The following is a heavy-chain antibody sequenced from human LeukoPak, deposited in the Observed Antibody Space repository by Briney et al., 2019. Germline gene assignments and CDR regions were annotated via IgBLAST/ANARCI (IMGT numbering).Heavy chain of an antibody. D-gene: IGHD1-26*01. V-gene: IGHV3-21*01. J-gene: IGHJ1*01. Sequence: GGSLRLSCAASGFTFSSYSMNWVRQAPGKGLEWVSSISSSSSYIYYADSVKGRFTISRDNAKNSLYLQMNSLRAEDTAVYYCARAIGGSYAFQHWGQGTLVTVSS. CDR3: ARAIGGSYAFQH. CDR1: GFTFSSYS. CDR2: ISSSSSYI.